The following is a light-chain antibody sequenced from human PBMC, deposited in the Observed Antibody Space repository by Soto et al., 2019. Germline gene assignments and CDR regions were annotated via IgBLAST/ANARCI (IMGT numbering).Light chain of an antibody. V-gene: IGKV3-20*01. CDR1: QSVSSSY. CDR3: QQYGSSLPLT. Sequence: EIVLTQSPGTLSFSPGERATLSCRASQSVSSSYLAWYQQKPGQAPRLLIYGASIRATCIPDRFSGSGSGTDFTLTISRLEPEDFAVYYCQQYGSSLPLTFGGGTKVEIK. CDR2: GAS. J-gene: IGKJ4*01.